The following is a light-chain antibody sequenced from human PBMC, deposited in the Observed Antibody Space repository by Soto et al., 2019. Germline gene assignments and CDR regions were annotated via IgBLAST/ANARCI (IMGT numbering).Light chain of an antibody. J-gene: IGKJ1*01. Sequence: EIVLTQSPGTLSLSPGERATLSCRASQSVSSSYLAWYQQKPGQAPRLLIYGASSRATGIADRFSCSGSGTDFTITISRLEPEDFAVYYCHHRSNCPGTFGQGTKVEIK. CDR1: QSVSSSY. CDR2: GAS. V-gene: IGKV3D-20*02. CDR3: HHRSNCPGT.